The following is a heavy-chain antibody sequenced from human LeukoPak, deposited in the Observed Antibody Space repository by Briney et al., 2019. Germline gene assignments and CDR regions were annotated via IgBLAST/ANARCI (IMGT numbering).Heavy chain of an antibody. Sequence: PSETLSLTCTVSGYSISSGYYWGWIRQPPGKGLEWIGSIYHSGSTNYNPSLKSRVTISVDTSKNQFSLKLSSVTAADTAVYYCAREHVAANDYWGQGTLVTVSS. D-gene: IGHD2-15*01. CDR3: AREHVAANDY. CDR2: IYHSGST. V-gene: IGHV4-38-2*02. J-gene: IGHJ4*02. CDR1: GYSISSGYY.